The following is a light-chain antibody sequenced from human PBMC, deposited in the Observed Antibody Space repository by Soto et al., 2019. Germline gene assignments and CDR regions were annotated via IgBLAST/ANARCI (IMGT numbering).Light chain of an antibody. CDR1: QTVSSN. CDR3: QQYNDWPLT. J-gene: IGKJ4*01. CDR2: GAS. Sequence: EIVMTQSPATLSVVPGERATLSCRASQTVSSNLAWYQQKPGQAPRLLIYGASIRATGIPARFSDSGSGTEFTLTISSLQSEDSAVYYCQQYNDWPLTFGGGTKVDIK. V-gene: IGKV3-15*01.